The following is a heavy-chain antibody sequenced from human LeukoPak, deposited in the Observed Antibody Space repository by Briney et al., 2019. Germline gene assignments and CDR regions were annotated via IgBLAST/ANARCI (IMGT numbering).Heavy chain of an antibody. V-gene: IGHV4-59*01. D-gene: IGHD3-22*01. CDR1: GGSISSYY. CDR2: IYYSGST. J-gene: IGHJ4*02. CDR3: ARVESYYYDSSGPRTYYFDY. Sequence: NPSETLSITCTVSGGSISSYYWSWIRQPPGKGLEWIGYIYYSGSTNYNPSLKSRVTISVDTSKNQFSLKLSSVTAADTAVYYCARVESYYYDSSGPRTYYFDYWGQGTLVTVSS.